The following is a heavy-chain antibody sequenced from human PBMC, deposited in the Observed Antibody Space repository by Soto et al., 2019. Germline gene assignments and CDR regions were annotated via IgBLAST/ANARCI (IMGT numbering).Heavy chain of an antibody. CDR3: AKDLLYPSGRAQLDY. CDR2: ISGSSDIT. V-gene: IGHV3-23*01. CDR1: GFTFSSYA. J-gene: IGHJ4*02. D-gene: IGHD3-10*01. Sequence: GGSLRLSCAASGFTFSSYAMSWVRQAPGKGLEWVSTISGSSDITNYADSVKGRFTISSDHSKNTLYLQMNSLRAEDTAIYYCAKDLLYPSGRAQLDYWGQGTLVTVSS.